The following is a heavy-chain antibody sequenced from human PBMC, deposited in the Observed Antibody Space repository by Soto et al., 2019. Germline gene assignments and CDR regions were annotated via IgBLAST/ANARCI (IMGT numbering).Heavy chain of an antibody. CDR2: IYYSGST. D-gene: IGHD3-22*01. CDR1: GGSISSGGYY. V-gene: IGHV4-31*03. Sequence: SETLSLTCTVSGGSISSGGYYWSWIRQHPGKGLEWIGYIYYSGSTYYNPSLKSRVTISVDTSKNQFSLKLSSVTAADTAVYYCARYSAMMFWFDPWGQGTLVTVSS. CDR3: ARYSAMMFWFDP. J-gene: IGHJ5*02.